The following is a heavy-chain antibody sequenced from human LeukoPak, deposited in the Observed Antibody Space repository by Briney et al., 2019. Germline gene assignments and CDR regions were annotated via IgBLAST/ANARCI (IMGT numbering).Heavy chain of an antibody. V-gene: IGHV4-34*01. Sequence: SETLSLTCAVYGGSFSGYYWSWIRQPPGKGLEWIGEINHSGSTNYNPSLKSRVTISVDTSKNQFSLKLSSVTAADTAVYYCARAIMITFGGVIVPFDPWGQGTLVTVSS. CDR3: ARAIMITFGGVIVPFDP. J-gene: IGHJ5*02. D-gene: IGHD3-16*02. CDR2: INHSGST. CDR1: GGSFSGYY.